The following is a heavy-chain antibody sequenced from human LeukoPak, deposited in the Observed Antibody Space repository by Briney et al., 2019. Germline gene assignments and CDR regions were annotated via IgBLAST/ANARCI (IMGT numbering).Heavy chain of an antibody. D-gene: IGHD1-26*01. CDR2: ISAGGST. V-gene: IGHV3-66*01. J-gene: IGHJ4*02. Sequence: GGSLRLSCAASGFTSSSFAMHWVRQAPGKGLEWVSVISAGGSTYYADSVKGRFTISRDNSKNTLHLQMNSLRAEDTAVYYCATMPLEWESRYFDHWGQGTLVTVSS. CDR3: ATMPLEWESRYFDH. CDR1: GFTSSSFA.